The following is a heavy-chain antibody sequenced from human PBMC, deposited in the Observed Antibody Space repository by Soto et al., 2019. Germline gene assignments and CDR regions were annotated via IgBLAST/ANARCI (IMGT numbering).Heavy chain of an antibody. J-gene: IGHJ5*01. D-gene: IGHD3-16*01. V-gene: IGHV4-4*02. CDR1: GAPITTTRW. Sequence: QVQLQESGPGLVKPSAALSLTCTVSGAPITTTRWWAWVRLPPGKGLEWIGELARGDERSSNPSPEGRFTTTLDKSNNRFTRKLTSVTAADAAIYSCATQTISYTWGSWGRGTSVTVSS. CDR3: ATQTISYTWGS. CDR2: LARGDER.